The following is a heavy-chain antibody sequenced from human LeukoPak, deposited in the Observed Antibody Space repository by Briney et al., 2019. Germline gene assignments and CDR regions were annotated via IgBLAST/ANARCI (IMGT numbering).Heavy chain of an antibody. CDR1: GGSISSYY. Sequence: PSETLSLTCTVSGGSISSYYWSWIRQPPGKGLEWIGYIYYSGSTNYNPSLKSRVTISVDTSKNQFSLKLSSVTAADTAVYYCARGRGRAVAIYYFDYWGQGTLLTVSS. CDR3: ARGRGRAVAIYYFDY. CDR2: IYYSGST. J-gene: IGHJ4*02. D-gene: IGHD6-19*01. V-gene: IGHV4-59*01.